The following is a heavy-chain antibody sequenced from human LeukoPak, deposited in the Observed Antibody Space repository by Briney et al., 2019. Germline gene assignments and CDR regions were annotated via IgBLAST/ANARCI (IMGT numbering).Heavy chain of an antibody. Sequence: GGSLRLSCAASGFTFSSYAMSWVRQAPGKGLEWVSTIRSSGGSTHYADSVKGRFTISRDNSKNTLYLQMNSLRAEDTAVYYCPKKTSIVGAFDYWGQGTLVTVSS. CDR3: PKKTSIVGAFDY. CDR2: IRSSGGST. CDR1: GFTFSSYA. D-gene: IGHD1-26*01. J-gene: IGHJ4*02. V-gene: IGHV3-23*01.